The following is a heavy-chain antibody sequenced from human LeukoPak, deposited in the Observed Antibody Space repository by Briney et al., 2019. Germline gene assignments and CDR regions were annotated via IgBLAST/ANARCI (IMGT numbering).Heavy chain of an antibody. CDR2: INPSGGST. V-gene: IGHV1-46*01. J-gene: IGHJ5*02. D-gene: IGHD3-9*01. Sequence: ASVKVSCKASGYTFTSYYMHWVRQAPAQGLEWMGIINPSGGSTSYAQKFQGRVTMTRDTSTSTVYIELSSVRSEETAVYYCARGILSGYYTLGWFDPWGQGTLVTVSS. CDR1: GYTFTSYY. CDR3: ARGILSGYYTLGWFDP.